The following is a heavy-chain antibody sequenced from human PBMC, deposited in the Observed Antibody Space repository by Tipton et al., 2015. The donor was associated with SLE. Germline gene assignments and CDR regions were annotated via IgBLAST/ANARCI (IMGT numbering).Heavy chain of an antibody. CDR1: GGSISSYY. D-gene: IGHD5-24*01. CDR2: IYYSGST. Sequence: LRLSCTVSGGSISSYYWSWIRQPPGKGLEWIGYIYYSGSTNYNPSLKSRVTISVDTSKNQFSLKLSSVTAADTAVYYCARAGDLRDGFNFALDYWGQGTLVTVSS. CDR3: ARAGDLRDGFNFALDY. J-gene: IGHJ4*02. V-gene: IGHV4-59*01.